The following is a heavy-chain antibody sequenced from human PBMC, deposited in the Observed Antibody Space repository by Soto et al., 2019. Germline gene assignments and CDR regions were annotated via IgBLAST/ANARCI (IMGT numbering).Heavy chain of an antibody. CDR3: ALSHTVTTDY. Sequence: GGSLRLSCAASGLTFSSYWMHWVRQAPGKGLVWVSRINSDGSSTNYADSVKGRFTISRDNAKNTLYLQMSSLRAEDTAVYYCALSHTVTTDYWGQGTLVTVSS. V-gene: IGHV3-74*01. CDR1: GLTFSSYW. D-gene: IGHD4-17*01. J-gene: IGHJ4*02. CDR2: INSDGSST.